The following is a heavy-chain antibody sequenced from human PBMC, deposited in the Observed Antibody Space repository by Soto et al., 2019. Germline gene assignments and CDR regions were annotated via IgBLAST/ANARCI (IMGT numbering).Heavy chain of an antibody. D-gene: IGHD4-4*01. V-gene: IGHV4-34*01. J-gene: IGHJ4*02. CDR2: INHSGST. CDR1: GGSFSGYY. Sequence: SETLSLTCAVYGGSFSGYYWSWIRQPPGKGLEWIGEINHSGSTNYNPSLKSRVTISVDTSKNQFSLKLSSVTAADTAVYYCARARGDSNYPIDDWGQGTLVTVSS. CDR3: ARARGDSNYPIDD.